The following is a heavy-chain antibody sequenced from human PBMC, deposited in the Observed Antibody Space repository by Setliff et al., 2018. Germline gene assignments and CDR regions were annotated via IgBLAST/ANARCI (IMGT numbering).Heavy chain of an antibody. J-gene: IGHJ6*03. Sequence: SETLSLTCTVSGGSISSHYWSWIRQPPGKGLEWIGYIYYSGSTNYNPSLKSRVTISVDTSKNQFSLKLSSVTAADTAVYYCARSFNGYCSGGSCYSYYYYYMDVWGKGTTVTVSS. CDR1: GGSISSHY. CDR3: ARSFNGYCSGGSCYSYYYYYMDV. CDR2: IYYSGST. D-gene: IGHD2-15*01. V-gene: IGHV4-59*11.